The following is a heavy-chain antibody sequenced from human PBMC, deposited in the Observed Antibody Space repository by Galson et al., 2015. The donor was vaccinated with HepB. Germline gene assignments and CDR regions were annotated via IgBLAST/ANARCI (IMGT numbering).Heavy chain of an antibody. V-gene: IGHV1-69*04. CDR1: GGTFSSYT. D-gene: IGHD5-18*01. J-gene: IGHJ4*02. CDR2: IIPILGIA. CDR3: AREGGLNSYGPFSAM. Sequence: SVKVSCKASGGTFSSYTISWVRQAPGQGLEWMGRIIPILGIANYAQKFQGRVTITADKSTSTAYMELSSLRSEDTAVYYCAREGGLNSYGPFSAMWGQGTLVTVSS.